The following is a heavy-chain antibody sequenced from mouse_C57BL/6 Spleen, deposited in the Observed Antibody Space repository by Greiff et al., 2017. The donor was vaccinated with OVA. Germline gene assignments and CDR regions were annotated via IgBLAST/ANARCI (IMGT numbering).Heavy chain of an antibody. CDR2: IYPRDGST. CDR1: GYTFTDPT. D-gene: IGHD1-2*01. CDR3: ARYGPYYFDY. J-gene: IGHJ2*01. Sequence: VKLQESDAELVKPGASVKISCKVSGYTFTDPTLHWMKQRPEQGLEWIGYIYPRDGSTKYNEKFKGKATLTADKSSSTAYMQLNSLTSEDSAVYFCARYGPYYFDYWGQGTTLTVSS. V-gene: IGHV1-78*01.